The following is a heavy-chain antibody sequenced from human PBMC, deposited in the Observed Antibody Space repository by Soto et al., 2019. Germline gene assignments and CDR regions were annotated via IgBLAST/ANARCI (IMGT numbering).Heavy chain of an antibody. Sequence: SETLSLTCTVSGGSISSYYWSWIRQPPGKGLEWIGYIYYSGSTNYNPSLKSRVTISVDTSKNQFSLKLSSVTAADTAVYYCARGYDSSGYYYGGYWFDPWGQGTLVTVSS. D-gene: IGHD3-22*01. V-gene: IGHV4-59*01. CDR2: IYYSGST. J-gene: IGHJ5*02. CDR1: GGSISSYY. CDR3: ARGYDSSGYYYGGYWFDP.